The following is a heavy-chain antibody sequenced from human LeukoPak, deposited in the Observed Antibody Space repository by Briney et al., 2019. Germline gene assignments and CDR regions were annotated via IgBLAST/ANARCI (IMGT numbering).Heavy chain of an antibody. Sequence: GGSLRLFCAASGFTFSGSAMHWVRQASGKGLEWVGLVISKANSYATAYAASVKGRFTNSRDDSKNTAYLQMNRLKTEDTAVYYCIAAADNDAFDIWGQGTMVTVSS. J-gene: IGHJ3*02. CDR3: IAAADNDAFDI. CDR2: VISKANSYAT. CDR1: GFTFSGSA. D-gene: IGHD6-13*01. V-gene: IGHV3-73*01.